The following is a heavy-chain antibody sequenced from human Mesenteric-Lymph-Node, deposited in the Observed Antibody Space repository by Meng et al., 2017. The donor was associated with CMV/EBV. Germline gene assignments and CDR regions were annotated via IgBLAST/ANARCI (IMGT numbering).Heavy chain of an antibody. CDR2: IYYSGST. CDR3: ARGSVLRFLEWLLPHTWDY. J-gene: IGHJ4*01. V-gene: IGHV4-30-4*08. D-gene: IGHD3-3*01. Sequence: SETLSLTCTVSGGSISSGDYYWSWIRQPPGKGLEWIGYIYYSGSTYYNPSLKSRVTISVDTSKNQFSLKLSSVTAADTAVYYCARGSVLRFLEWLLPHTWDYWGQGTLVTVSS. CDR1: GGSISSGDYY.